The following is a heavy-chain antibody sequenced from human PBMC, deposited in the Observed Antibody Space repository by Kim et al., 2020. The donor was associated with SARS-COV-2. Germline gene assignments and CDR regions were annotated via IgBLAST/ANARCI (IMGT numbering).Heavy chain of an antibody. CDR3: ARDEAEPGGWFDP. D-gene: IGHD2-8*02. Sequence: PSLKSRVTISADTSKNQFSLKQSSVTAADTAVYYCARDEAEPGGWFDPWGQGTLVTVSS. J-gene: IGHJ5*02. V-gene: IGHV4-59*01.